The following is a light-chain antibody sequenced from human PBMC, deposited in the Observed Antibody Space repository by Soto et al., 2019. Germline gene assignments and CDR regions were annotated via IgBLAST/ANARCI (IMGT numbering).Light chain of an antibody. V-gene: IGKV3-20*01. CDR2: GAS. CDR3: QQYGSSGT. J-gene: IGKJ1*01. CDR1: QSVSNNY. Sequence: EKVITPSPAPLFLSPGERATLSCRASQSVSNNYLAWYQQKPGQAPRLLIYGASNRATGIPDRFSGSGSGTDFTLTISRLEPEDFAVYYCQQYGSSGTFGQGTTVDIK.